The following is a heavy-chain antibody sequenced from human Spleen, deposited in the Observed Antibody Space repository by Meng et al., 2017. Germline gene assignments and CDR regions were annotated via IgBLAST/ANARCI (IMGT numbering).Heavy chain of an antibody. Sequence: QVQLQQWGAGLLKPSETQSLTCTVSGGSFSGYYWSWIRQPPGKGLEWIGEXNHSGSANYNPSLKSRITISVDTSKKQFSLKMTSVTAADTAVYYCARVRQWLLWGQGTLVTVSS. CDR2: XNHSGSA. V-gene: IGHV4-34*01. CDR3: ARVRQWLL. D-gene: IGHD6-19*01. J-gene: IGHJ4*02. CDR1: GGSFSGYY.